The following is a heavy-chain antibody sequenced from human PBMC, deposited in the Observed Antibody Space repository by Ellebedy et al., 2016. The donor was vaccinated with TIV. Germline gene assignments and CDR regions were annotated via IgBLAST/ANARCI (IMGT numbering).Heavy chain of an antibody. J-gene: IGHJ4*02. CDR3: ARERMTDRTDFDY. D-gene: IGHD2-21*02. Sequence: GESLKISXAASGFTFSSHSMHWVRQAPGKGLEWVAVISSDGSLKFYADSVKGRFTASRDNSKSTVGLQMNSLRLEDTAVYYCARERMTDRTDFDYWGQGTLVTVSS. CDR2: ISSDGSLK. V-gene: IGHV3-30*04. CDR1: GFTFSSHS.